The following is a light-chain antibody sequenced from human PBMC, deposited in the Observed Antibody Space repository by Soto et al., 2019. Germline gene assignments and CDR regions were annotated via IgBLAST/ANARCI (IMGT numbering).Light chain of an antibody. CDR2: GAS. J-gene: IGKJ1*01. V-gene: IGKV3-15*01. CDR1: HSINSN. Sequence: EIVMTQSPATPSVSPGERATLSCRASHSINSNVAWYQQKPGQTPRLLIYGASARATDIPARFSGTGSGTEFTLTISSLQSEDFAVYHCQQYYNWPPAFGQGTKV. CDR3: QQYYNWPPA.